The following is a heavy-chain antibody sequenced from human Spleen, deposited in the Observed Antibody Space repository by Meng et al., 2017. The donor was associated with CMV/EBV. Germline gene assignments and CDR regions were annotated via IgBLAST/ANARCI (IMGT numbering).Heavy chain of an antibody. CDR3: ARESGVAANT. CDR1: GYSFTGYF. V-gene: IGHV1-2*06. D-gene: IGHD4/OR15-4a*01. J-gene: IGHJ5*02. Sequence: ASVKVSCKASGYSFTGYFLHWVRQAPGQGLEWMGRINPGNGDTKYAQRFQGRVTMTRDTSISTAYMELNRLKSDDAAVYYCARESGVAANTWGQGTLVTVSS. CDR2: INPGNGDT.